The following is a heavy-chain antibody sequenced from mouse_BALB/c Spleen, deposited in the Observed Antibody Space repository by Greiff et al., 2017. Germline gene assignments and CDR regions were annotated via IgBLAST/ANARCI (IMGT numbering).Heavy chain of an antibody. CDR1: GYSITSGYY. J-gene: IGHJ1*01. D-gene: IGHD1-1*01. V-gene: IGHV3-6*02. CDR3: ARYYYGSSSHWYFDV. CDR2: ISYDGSN. Sequence: EVQLVESGPGLVKPSQSLSLTCSVTGYSITSGYYWYWIRQFPGNKLEWMGYISYDGSNNYNPSLKNRISITRDTSKNQFFLKLNSVTTEDTATYYCARYYYGSSSHWYFDVWGAGTTVTVSS.